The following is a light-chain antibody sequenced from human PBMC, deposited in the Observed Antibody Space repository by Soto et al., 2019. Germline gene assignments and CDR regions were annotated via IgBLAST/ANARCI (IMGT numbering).Light chain of an antibody. CDR2: EDT. CDR3: CSYAGSSNLV. CDR1: NSDVGNYNL. J-gene: IGLJ3*02. Sequence: QSVLTQPASVSGSPGQSITIACTGTNSDVGNYNLVSWYQQHPGKAPKLMINEDTKRPSGVSNRFSGSKSGNTASLTISGLQAEDEADYYCCSYAGSSNLVFGGGTKVTVL. V-gene: IGLV2-23*01.